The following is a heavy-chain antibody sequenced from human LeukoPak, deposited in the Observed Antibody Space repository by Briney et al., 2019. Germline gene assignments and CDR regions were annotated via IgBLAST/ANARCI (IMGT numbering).Heavy chain of an antibody. CDR1: GYSFTSYW. Sequence: GESLKISCKGSGYSFTSYWIGWVRQMPGKGLEWMGIIYPGDSDTRYSPSFQGQVTISADKSISTAYLQWSSLKASDTATYYCARPDPYYDSSGDAFDIWGQGTMVTVSS. CDR2: IYPGDSDT. J-gene: IGHJ3*02. V-gene: IGHV5-51*01. D-gene: IGHD3-22*01. CDR3: ARPDPYYDSSGDAFDI.